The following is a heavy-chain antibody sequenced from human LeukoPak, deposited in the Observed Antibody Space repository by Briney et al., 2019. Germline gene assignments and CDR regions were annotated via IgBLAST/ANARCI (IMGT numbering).Heavy chain of an antibody. D-gene: IGHD3-22*01. J-gene: IGHJ4*02. V-gene: IGHV3-23*01. Sequence: GGSLRLSCAASGFTFSSCAMSWVRQAPGKGLEWVSDISGSGGSTYYADSVKGRFTISRDNSKNTLYLQVNSLRAEDTAVYYCAKPTYYYDSSGYYGFDYWDQGTLVTVSS. CDR2: ISGSGGST. CDR1: GFTFSSCA. CDR3: AKPTYYYDSSGYYGFDY.